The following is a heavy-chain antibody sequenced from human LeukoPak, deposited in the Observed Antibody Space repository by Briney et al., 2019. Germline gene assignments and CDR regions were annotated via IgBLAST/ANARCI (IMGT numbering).Heavy chain of an antibody. CDR2: IIPIFGTA. D-gene: IGHD6-13*01. CDR1: GGTFSSYA. V-gene: IGHV1-69*13. Sequence: ASVKVSCKASGGTFSSYAISWVRQAPGQGLEWMGGIIPIFGTANYAQKFQGRVTITADESTSTAYMELSSLRSEDTAVYYCARSLGSSWYGAWALDYWGQGTLVTVSS. J-gene: IGHJ4*02. CDR3: ARSLGSSWYGAWALDY.